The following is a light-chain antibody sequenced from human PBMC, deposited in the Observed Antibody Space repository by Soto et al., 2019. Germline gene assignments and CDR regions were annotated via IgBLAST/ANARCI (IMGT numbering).Light chain of an antibody. CDR1: SSNIGTNY. J-gene: IGLJ1*01. CDR2: CND. CDR3: SSYAGSSNV. Sequence: QSVLTQPPSASGTPGQRVTISCSGSSSNIGTNYVYWYKQLPGTAPKLLIYCNDQRPSGVPDRLSGSKSGTTASLAISGLRSEDEADYYCSSYAGSSNVFGTGTKVTVL. V-gene: IGLV1-47*02.